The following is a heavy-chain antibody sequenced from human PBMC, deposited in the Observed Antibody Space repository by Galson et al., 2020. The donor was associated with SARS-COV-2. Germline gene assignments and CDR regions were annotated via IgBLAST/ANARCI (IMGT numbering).Heavy chain of an antibody. D-gene: IGHD6-13*01. J-gene: IGHJ4*02. Sequence: GESLKISCAASGFTFSNYWMTWVRQAPGKGLEWLANIKQDGSEKYYVDSVKGRFTISRDNAKNSLFFQMNSLRAEDTAVYFCKRTLVATPGDFWGQGTLVTVSS. CDR2: IKQDGSEK. CDR1: GFTFSNYW. CDR3: KRTLVATPGDF. V-gene: IGHV3-7*05.